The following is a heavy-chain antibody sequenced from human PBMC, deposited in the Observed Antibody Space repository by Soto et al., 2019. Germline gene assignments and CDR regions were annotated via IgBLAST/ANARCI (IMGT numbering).Heavy chain of an antibody. CDR2: VNPNNGDT. CDR1: GYTFSNYD. CDR3: AKVSRKGSAIDFDY. D-gene: IGHD3-10*01. V-gene: IGHV1-8*01. Sequence: QVQLVQSGAELKKPGASVKVSCKAYGYTFSNYDMNWVQQATGQGPEWIGWVNPNNGDTGYAQKFQGRVTLTTDISTTTAYMELTSLRSEDTATYYCAKVSRKGSAIDFDYRGQGTLITVSS. J-gene: IGHJ4*02.